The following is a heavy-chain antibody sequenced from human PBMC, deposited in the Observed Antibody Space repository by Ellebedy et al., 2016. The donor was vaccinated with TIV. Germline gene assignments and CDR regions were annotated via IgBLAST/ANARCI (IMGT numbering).Heavy chain of an antibody. V-gene: IGHV3-30*04. CDR1: GFTFSAYT. D-gene: IGHD1-26*01. CDR2: ISYDGKND. J-gene: IGHJ5*02. Sequence: GESLKISCAASGFTFSAYTMHWVRQAPGKGLEWVAVISYDGKNDYFADSVKGRFTISRDNSKNTLFLQMNSLRSEDTAVYYCARDSETPVSGDFWSQNRFDPWGQGTLVTVSS. CDR3: ARDSETPVSGDFWSQNRFDP.